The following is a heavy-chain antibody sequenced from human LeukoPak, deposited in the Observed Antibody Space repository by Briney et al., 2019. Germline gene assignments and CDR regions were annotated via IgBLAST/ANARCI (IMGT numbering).Heavy chain of an antibody. V-gene: IGHV4-59*08. J-gene: IGHJ6*02. CDR2: IFYSGST. CDR3: ARHTPVPLPSGFYFEMDV. CDR1: GGSISSFY. Sequence: SETLSLTCTVSGGSISSFYWSWIRQPAGKVLEWIGYIFYSGSTNYNPSLKSRVTMSVATSKNQFSLKLSSVTAADTAVYYCARHTPVPLPSGFYFEMDVWGQGTTVTVSS. D-gene: IGHD2-15*01.